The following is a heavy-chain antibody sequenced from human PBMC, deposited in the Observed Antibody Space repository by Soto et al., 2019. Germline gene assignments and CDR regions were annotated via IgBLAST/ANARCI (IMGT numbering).Heavy chain of an antibody. CDR3: ATKEGYCSGGSCPNYFTTVTTGDY. Sequence: GGSLRLSCAASGFTFSDYYMSWIRQAPGKGLEWVSYISSSGSTIYYADSVKGRFTISRDNAKNSLYLQMNSLRAEDTAVYYCATKEGYCSGGSCPNYFTTVTTGDYWGQGTLVTVSS. V-gene: IGHV3-11*01. J-gene: IGHJ4*02. D-gene: IGHD2-15*01. CDR2: ISSSGSTI. CDR1: GFTFSDYY.